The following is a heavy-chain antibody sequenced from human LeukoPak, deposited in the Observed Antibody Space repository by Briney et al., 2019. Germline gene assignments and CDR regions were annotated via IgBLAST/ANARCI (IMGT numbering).Heavy chain of an antibody. J-gene: IGHJ4*02. D-gene: IGHD6-13*01. CDR2: ISGSGGT. CDR1: GFTFSSYA. V-gene: IGHV3-23*01. Sequence: QSGGSLRLSCAASGFTFSSYAMSWVRQAPGKGLEWVSAISGSGGTYYADSVKGRFTISRDNSKNTLYLQMNSLRAEDTAVYYCAKVNDIAAAGTFDYWGQGSLVTVSS. CDR3: AKVNDIAAAGTFDY.